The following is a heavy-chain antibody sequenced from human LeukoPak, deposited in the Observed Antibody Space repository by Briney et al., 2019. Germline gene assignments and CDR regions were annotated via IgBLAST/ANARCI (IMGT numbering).Heavy chain of an antibody. Sequence: GGSLRLSCAASGFPFSNYGMHWVRQAPGQGLEWVSSISDDGSKKYYADSVKGRFTISRDNSKNTLSLQLNSLRGVDTGMYFCAKDSSSSNYYYGLDVWGQGTTVTVSS. CDR3: AKDSSSSNYYYGLDV. J-gene: IGHJ6*02. D-gene: IGHD6-13*01. V-gene: IGHV3-30*02. CDR1: GFPFSNYG. CDR2: ISDDGSKK.